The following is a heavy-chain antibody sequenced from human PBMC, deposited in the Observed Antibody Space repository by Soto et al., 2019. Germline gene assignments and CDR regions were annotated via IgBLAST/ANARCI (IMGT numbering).Heavy chain of an antibody. D-gene: IGHD6-6*01. J-gene: IGHJ6*02. V-gene: IGHV1-2*02. CDR2: INPNSGGT. CDR3: ARDLIVSSPVIVYYYYGMDV. Sequence: ASVKVSCKASGYTFTGYYMHWVRQAPGQGLEWMGWINPNSGGTNYAQKFQGRVTMTRDTSISTAYMELSRLRSDDTAVYYCARDLIVSSPVIVYYYYGMDVWGQGTTVTVSS. CDR1: GYTFTGYY.